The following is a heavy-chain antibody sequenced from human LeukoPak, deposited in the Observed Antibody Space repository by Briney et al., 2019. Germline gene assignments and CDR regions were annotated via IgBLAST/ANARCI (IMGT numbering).Heavy chain of an antibody. CDR2: ISYDGSNK. Sequence: GGSLRLSCAASGFTFSSYGMHWDRQAPGKGLEWVAVISYDGSNKYYADSVKGRFTISRDNSKNTLYLQMNSLRAEDTAVYYCAKSERFDYDILTGYYGHYYYYGMDVWGQGTTVTVSS. J-gene: IGHJ6*02. CDR1: GFTFSSYG. CDR3: AKSERFDYDILTGYYGHYYYYGMDV. V-gene: IGHV3-30*18. D-gene: IGHD3-9*01.